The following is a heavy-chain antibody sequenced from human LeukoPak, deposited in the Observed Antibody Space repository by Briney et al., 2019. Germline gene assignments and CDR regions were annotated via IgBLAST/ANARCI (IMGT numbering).Heavy chain of an antibody. CDR1: GFTFSTYN. CDR3: ARVRGSGSYVDY. CDR2: ISSSTSTI. V-gene: IGHV3-48*01. Sequence: GGSLRLSCAASGFTFSTYNMNWVRQAPGKGLERISYISSSTSTIYYADSVKGRFTISRDNAKNSLYLQMNSLRVEDTAVYYCARVRGSGSYVDYWGQGTLVTVSS. J-gene: IGHJ4*02. D-gene: IGHD3-10*01.